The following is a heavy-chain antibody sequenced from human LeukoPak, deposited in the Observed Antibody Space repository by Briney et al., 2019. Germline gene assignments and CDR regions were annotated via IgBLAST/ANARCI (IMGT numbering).Heavy chain of an antibody. CDR1: GGTFGSYA. Sequence: ASVKVSCKASGGTFGSYAISWVRQAPGQGLEWMGGIIPIFGTANYAQKFQGRVTITADESTSTAYMELSSLRSEDTAVYYCARVGSGSYGRVYWGQGTLVTVSS. CDR2: IIPIFGTA. CDR3: ARVGSGSYGRVY. J-gene: IGHJ4*02. V-gene: IGHV1-69*01. D-gene: IGHD1-26*01.